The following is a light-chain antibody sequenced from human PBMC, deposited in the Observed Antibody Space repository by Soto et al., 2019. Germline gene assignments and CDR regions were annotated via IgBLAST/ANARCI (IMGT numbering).Light chain of an antibody. CDR3: GSWDSSLSAYV. V-gene: IGLV1-51*01. CDR2: DDN. CDR1: SSNIAGNS. Sequence: QSVMTQPPSVSAAPGQKVTISCSGSSSNIAGNSVYWYQQLPGTAPKLLIYDDNKRPSGIPDRFSGSKSGTSATLGITGFQTGDEADYYCGSWDSSLSAYVFGTGTKVTVL. J-gene: IGLJ1*01.